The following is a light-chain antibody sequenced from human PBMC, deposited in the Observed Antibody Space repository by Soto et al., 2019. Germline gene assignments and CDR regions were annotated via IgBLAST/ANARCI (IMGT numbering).Light chain of an antibody. CDR1: QSISNS. Sequence: EIVLTQSPATLSVSPGERATLSCRASQSISNSLAWHQQKPGQAPRLLIYAASNRATGIPARFSGSGSGTDFTLTISSLEPEDFAVYYCQQRGEWPPGATFGQGTRLEI. CDR2: AAS. J-gene: IGKJ5*01. V-gene: IGKV3-11*01. CDR3: QQRGEWPPGAT.